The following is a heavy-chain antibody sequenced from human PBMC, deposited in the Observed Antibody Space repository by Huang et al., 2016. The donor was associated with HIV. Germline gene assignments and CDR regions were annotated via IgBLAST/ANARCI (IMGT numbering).Heavy chain of an antibody. V-gene: IGHV3-7*01. CDR3: TRGPLGWLVHRYFYH. J-gene: IGHJ1*01. Sequence: EVQLVESGGGLVQPGGSLRVSCAASGFSISTYWMSWVRQTAGKGVGGVASIKEDGSEKDYVDAVKGRFIISRDNAKNSLYLQRNSLRAEDTAVYYCTRGPLGWLVHRYFYHWGQGTLVTVSS. D-gene: IGHD6-19*01. CDR2: IKEDGSEK. CDR1: GFSISTYW.